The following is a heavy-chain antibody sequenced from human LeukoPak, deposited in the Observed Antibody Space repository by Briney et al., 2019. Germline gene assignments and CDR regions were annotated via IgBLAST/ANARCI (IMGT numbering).Heavy chain of an antibody. CDR2: IDNDGSDT. CDR3: AKGGRAVAGVGHGE. Sequence: PGGSLRLSCAASGFTLSAYWMYWVRQAPGKGPVWDAFIDNDGSDTNYADSVKGRFTISRDNAENTLYLQMNSLRAEDTAVYYCAKGGRAVAGVGHGEWGQGTLVTVSS. J-gene: IGHJ4*02. V-gene: IGHV3-74*01. D-gene: IGHD6-19*01. CDR1: GFTLSAYW.